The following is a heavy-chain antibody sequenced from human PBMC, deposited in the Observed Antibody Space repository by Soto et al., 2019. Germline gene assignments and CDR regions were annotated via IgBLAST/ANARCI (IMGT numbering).Heavy chain of an antibody. CDR3: AKIDGYFDY. CDR1: GFTFINTG. J-gene: IGHJ4*02. Sequence: EVQVLQSGGGLVPPGGSLRLSCAGSGFTFINTGMSWVRQAPGQGLEWVSAITGNGDTTYYADSVKGRFTISRDNSKSTLYLQINSLGAEDTAVYYCAKIDGYFDYWGQGTLVTVSS. V-gene: IGHV3-23*01. D-gene: IGHD3-22*01. CDR2: ITGNGDTT.